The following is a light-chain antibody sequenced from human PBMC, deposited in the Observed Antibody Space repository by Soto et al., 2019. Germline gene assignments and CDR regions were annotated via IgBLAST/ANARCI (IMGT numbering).Light chain of an antibody. J-gene: IGKJ1*01. CDR1: QSISSW. CDR3: QQYNCYWT. Sequence: DIQMTQAPSTLSASVGDRVTITCRASQSISSWLAWYQQKPGKAPKLLIYKASTLKSGVPSRFSGSGSGTEFTLTISSLQPDDFATYYCQQYNCYWTFGQGTKVDIK. CDR2: KAS. V-gene: IGKV1-5*03.